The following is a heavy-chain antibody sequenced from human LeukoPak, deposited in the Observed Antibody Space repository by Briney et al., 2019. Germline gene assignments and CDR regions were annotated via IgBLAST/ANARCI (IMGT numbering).Heavy chain of an antibody. CDR1: GYTFTSYY. D-gene: IGHD2-15*01. Sequence: ASVKVSCKASGYTFTSYYMHWVRQAPGQGLEWMGIINPSGGSTSYAQKFQGRVTMTRDMSTSTVYMELSSLRSEDTAVYYCATDYGPTCSGGSCYPGAFDIWGQGTMVTVSS. CDR3: ATDYGPTCSGGSCYPGAFDI. CDR2: INPSGGST. V-gene: IGHV1-46*01. J-gene: IGHJ3*02.